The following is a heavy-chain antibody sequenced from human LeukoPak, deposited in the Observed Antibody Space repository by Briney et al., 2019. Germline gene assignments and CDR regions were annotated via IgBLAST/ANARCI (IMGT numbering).Heavy chain of an antibody. D-gene: IGHD3-10*01. CDR2: IYYSGST. CDR1: GGSISSSSSY. J-gene: IGHJ4*02. Sequence: PSETLPLTCTVSGGSISSSSSYWGWIRQPPGKGLEWIGSIYYSGSTYYNPSLKSRVTISVDTSKNQFSLKLSSVTAADTAVYYCARPAPRYYYGSGSYYFDYWGQGTLVTVSS. CDR3: ARPAPRYYYGSGSYYFDY. V-gene: IGHV4-39*01.